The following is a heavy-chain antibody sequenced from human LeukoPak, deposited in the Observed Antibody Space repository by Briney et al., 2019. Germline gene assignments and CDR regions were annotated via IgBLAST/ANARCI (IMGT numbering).Heavy chain of an antibody. CDR1: GFTFSSYW. Sequence: PGGSLRLSCAASGFTFSSYWMSWVRQAPGKGLEWVANIKQDGSEKYYVDSAKGRFTISRDNAKNTVHLQMNSLRVEDTAVYYCARDVPHNWFDSWGQGILVTVSS. J-gene: IGHJ5*01. CDR2: IKQDGSEK. CDR3: ARDVPHNWFDS. V-gene: IGHV3-7*01.